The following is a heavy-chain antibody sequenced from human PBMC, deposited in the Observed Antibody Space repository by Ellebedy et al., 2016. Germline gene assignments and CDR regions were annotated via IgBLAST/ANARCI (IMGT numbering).Heavy chain of an antibody. J-gene: IGHJ5*02. V-gene: IGHV5-51*01. D-gene: IGHD3-10*01. Sequence: GESLKISXQLSGHKYNNYWLGWVRQLPGHGLEWMGFIYPDDSETIYSPSFQGQVTISADKSISTAFLRWTSLKASDTAMYYCARQGTGKFSPWGQGTQVTVSS. CDR2: IYPDDSET. CDR3: ARQGTGKFSP. CDR1: GHKYNNYW.